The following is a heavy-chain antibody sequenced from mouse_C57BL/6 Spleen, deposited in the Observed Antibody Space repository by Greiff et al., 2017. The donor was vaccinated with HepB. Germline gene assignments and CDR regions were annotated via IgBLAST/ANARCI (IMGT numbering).Heavy chain of an antibody. Sequence: QVQLQQSGAELVRPGASVKLSCKASGYTFTDYYINWVKQRPGQGLEWIARIYPGSGNTYYNEKFKGKATLTAEKSSSTAYMQLSSLTSEDSAVYFCARDGYDYDHYYAMDYWGQGTSVTVSS. D-gene: IGHD2-4*01. CDR3: ARDGYDYDHYYAMDY. V-gene: IGHV1-76*01. CDR2: IYPGSGNT. J-gene: IGHJ4*01. CDR1: GYTFTDYY.